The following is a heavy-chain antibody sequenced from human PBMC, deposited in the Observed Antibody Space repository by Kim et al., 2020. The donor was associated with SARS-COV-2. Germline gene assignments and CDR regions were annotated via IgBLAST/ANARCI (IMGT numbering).Heavy chain of an antibody. CDR1: GFTFSSYG. D-gene: IGHD3-9*01. CDR3: AKDRTYYDILTGYYKYYYYYGMDV. Sequence: GGSLRLSCAASGFTFSSYGMHWVRQAPGKGLEWVAVISYDGSNKYYADSVKGRFTISRDNSKNTLYLQMNSLRAEDTAVYYCAKDRTYYDILTGYYKYYYYYGMDVWGQGTTVTVSS. CDR2: ISYDGSNK. J-gene: IGHJ6*02. V-gene: IGHV3-30*18.